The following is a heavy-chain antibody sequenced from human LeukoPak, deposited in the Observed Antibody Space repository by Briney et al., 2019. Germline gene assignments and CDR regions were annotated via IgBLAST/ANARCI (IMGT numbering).Heavy chain of an antibody. J-gene: IGHJ6*03. CDR3: AKESPLCEYDILTGVYCYYYMDV. D-gene: IGHD3-9*01. CDR1: AFTFSSYG. V-gene: IGHV3-30*02. Sequence: GGSLRLSCAASAFTFSSYGMHWVRQAPGKGLEWVAFIRYDGSNKYYADSVKGRFTISRDNSKNTLYLQMNSLRAEDTAVYYCAKESPLCEYDILTGVYCYYYMDVWGKGTTVTISS. CDR2: IRYDGSNK.